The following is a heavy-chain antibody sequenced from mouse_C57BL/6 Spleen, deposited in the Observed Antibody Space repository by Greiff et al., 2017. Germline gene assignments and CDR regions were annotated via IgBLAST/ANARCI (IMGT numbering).Heavy chain of an antibody. CDR2: IYPRSGNT. D-gene: IGHD2-4*01. CDR3: ARFDYDRVYYAMDY. Sequence: QVQLQQSGAELARPGASVKLSCKASGYTFTSYGISWVKQRTGQGLEWIGEIYPRSGNTYYNEKFKGKATLTADKSSSTAYMELRSLTSEDSAVYFCARFDYDRVYYAMDYWGQGTAVTVSS. J-gene: IGHJ4*01. V-gene: IGHV1-81*01. CDR1: GYTFTSYG.